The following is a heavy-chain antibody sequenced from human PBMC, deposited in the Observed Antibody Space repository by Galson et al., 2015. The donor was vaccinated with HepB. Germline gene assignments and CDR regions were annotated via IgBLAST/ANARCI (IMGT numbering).Heavy chain of an antibody. CDR2: ISWDGGST. V-gene: IGHV3-43*01. CDR3: EKGGFYDILTGARPEYFQH. D-gene: IGHD3-9*01. J-gene: IGHJ1*01. Sequence: SLRLSCAASGFTFDDYTMHWVRQAPGKGLEWVSLISWDGGSTYYADSVKGRFTISRDNSKNSLYLQMNSLRTEDTALYYCEKGGFYDILTGARPEYFQHWGQGTLVTVSS. CDR1: GFTFDDYT.